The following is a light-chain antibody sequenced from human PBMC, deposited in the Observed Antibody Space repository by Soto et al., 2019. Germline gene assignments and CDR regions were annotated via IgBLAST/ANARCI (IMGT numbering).Light chain of an antibody. Sequence: QSVLTQPASVSGSLGQSITISCTGTRSDVGSYNYVSWYQQHPGKAPKLIIYEVNYRPSGVSDRFSGSKSGNTASLTISGLQAEDEADYYCSSYTSSSTVVFGGGTKLTVL. J-gene: IGLJ2*01. CDR1: RSDVGSYNY. CDR3: SSYTSSSTVV. V-gene: IGLV2-14*01. CDR2: EVN.